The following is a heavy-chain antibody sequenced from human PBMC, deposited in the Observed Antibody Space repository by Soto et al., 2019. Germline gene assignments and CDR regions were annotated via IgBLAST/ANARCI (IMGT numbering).Heavy chain of an antibody. J-gene: IGHJ3*02. Sequence: EVQLVESGGGLVKPGGSLRLSCAASGFTFSSFSMNWVRQAPGKGLEWVSSISSSSSYIYYADSVKGRCTISRDNAKNSLYLQMNSLRAEYTAVYYCAIVNPYNQRFDIWRQGTIVTVSS. D-gene: IGHD1-20*01. CDR2: ISSSSSYI. CDR1: GFTFSSFS. CDR3: AIVNPYNQRFDI. V-gene: IGHV3-21*01.